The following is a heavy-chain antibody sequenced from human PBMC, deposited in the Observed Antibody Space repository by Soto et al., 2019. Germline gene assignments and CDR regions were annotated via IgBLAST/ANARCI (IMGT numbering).Heavy chain of an antibody. D-gene: IGHD6-6*01. J-gene: IGHJ4*02. V-gene: IGHV3-9*01. CDR3: AKDRYSNSSPFDY. Sequence: SLRLSCAASGFTFDDYAMHWVRQAPGKGLEWVSGISWNGGSIGYADSVKGRFTISRDNAKNSLYLQMNSLRAEDTALYYCAKDRYSNSSPFDYWGQGTLVTVSS. CDR1: GFTFDDYA. CDR2: ISWNGGSI.